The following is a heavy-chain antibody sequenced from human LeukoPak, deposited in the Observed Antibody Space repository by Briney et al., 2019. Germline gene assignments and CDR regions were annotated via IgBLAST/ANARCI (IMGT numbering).Heavy chain of an antibody. CDR3: AALVAPY. Sequence: GGSLRLSCTTSGFTFGGYWMKWVRQAPGKGLEWVANIKEDGGEKNYVDSVKGRFTISRDNAQKSLYMQMNSLRAEDTAVYYCAALVAPYWGQGTLVTVSS. J-gene: IGHJ4*02. CDR1: GFTFGGYW. V-gene: IGHV3-7*05. CDR2: IKEDGGEK.